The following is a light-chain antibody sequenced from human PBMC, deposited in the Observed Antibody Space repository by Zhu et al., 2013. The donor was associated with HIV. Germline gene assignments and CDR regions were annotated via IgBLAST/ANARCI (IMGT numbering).Light chain of an antibody. CDR2: GAA. V-gene: IGKV3-15*01. Sequence: EIVMTQSPATLSVSPGETATLSCRASQSVSSDLAWYQQKPGQVPRLLIYGAATRATDIPARFSGRGSGTDFTLTITRLEPEDFAVYYCQQYGNSPRTFGQGTKVEIK. CDR3: QQYGNSPRT. J-gene: IGKJ1*01. CDR1: QSVSSD.